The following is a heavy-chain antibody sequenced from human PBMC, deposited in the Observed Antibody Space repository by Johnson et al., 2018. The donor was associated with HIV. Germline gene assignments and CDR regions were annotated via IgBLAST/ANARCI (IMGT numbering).Heavy chain of an antibody. CDR1: GFTFSSYW. D-gene: IGHD6-13*01. J-gene: IGHJ3*02. CDR3: ARVGSSWGRDAFDI. V-gene: IGHV3-74*02. Sequence: VQLVESGGGLVQPGGSLRLSCAASGFTFSSYWMHWVRQAPGKGLVWVSRINSDGSSTRSADSVKGRFTISRDNAKNTLYLQMNSLRAEDTAVYYCARVGSSWGRDAFDIWGQGTMVTVSS. CDR2: INSDGSST.